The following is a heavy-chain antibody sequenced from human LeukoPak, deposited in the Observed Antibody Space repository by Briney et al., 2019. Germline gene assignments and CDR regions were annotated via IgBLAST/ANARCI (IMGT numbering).Heavy chain of an antibody. J-gene: IGHJ5*02. CDR2: IRSKAYGGTT. CDR3: TRDPERYSSPWDWFDP. D-gene: IGHD6-19*01. Sequence: PGRSLRLSGTASGFTFGDYAMSWVRQAPGKGLEWVGFIRSKAYGGTTEYAASVKGRFTISRDDSKSIAYLQTNSLKTEDTAVYYCTRDPERYSSPWDWFDPWGQGTLVTVSS. CDR1: GFTFGDYA. V-gene: IGHV3-49*04.